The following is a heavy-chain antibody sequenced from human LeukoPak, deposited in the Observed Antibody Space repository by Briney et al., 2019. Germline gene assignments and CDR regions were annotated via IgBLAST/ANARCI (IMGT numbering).Heavy chain of an antibody. J-gene: IGHJ4*02. CDR2: IYYSGNT. D-gene: IGHD5-12*01. Sequence: SETLSLTGTVSGGSISRSYYYWGWIRQSPGKGLEWVGSIYYSGNTYYNPSLKSRVTISLDRSKNQFSLKLSSVTAADTAVYYCAREASGFSFDYWGQGTLVTVSS. V-gene: IGHV4-39*07. CDR3: AREASGFSFDY. CDR1: GGSISRSYYY.